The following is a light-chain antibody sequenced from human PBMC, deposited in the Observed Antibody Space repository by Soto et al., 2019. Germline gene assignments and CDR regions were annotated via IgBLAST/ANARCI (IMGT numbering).Light chain of an antibody. V-gene: IGKV3-20*01. CDR3: QQYGSPPLT. CDR2: GAS. Sequence: EIVLTQSPGTLSLSPGERATLSCRASQSVSSSHLAWYQQKPGQAPRLLIYGASSRATGIPDRFSGSGSGTDFTLTISRLEPEDFAVYYCQQYGSPPLTFGGGTKVDI. J-gene: IGKJ4*01. CDR1: QSVSSSH.